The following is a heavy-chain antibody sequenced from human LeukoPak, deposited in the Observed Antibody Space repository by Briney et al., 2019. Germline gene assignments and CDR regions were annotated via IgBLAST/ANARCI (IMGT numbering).Heavy chain of an antibody. CDR3: AKSQRENWFDP. CDR2: ISGDGGGT. CDR1: KFTFSNYA. V-gene: IGHV3-23*01. J-gene: IGHJ5*02. Sequence: GGSLRLSCAASKFTFSNYAMNWVRQAPGKGLEWVSAISGDGGGTYYADSVKGRFTISRDNSKNTLYLQMNSLRAEDTAVYYCAKSQRENWFDPWGQGTLVTVSS.